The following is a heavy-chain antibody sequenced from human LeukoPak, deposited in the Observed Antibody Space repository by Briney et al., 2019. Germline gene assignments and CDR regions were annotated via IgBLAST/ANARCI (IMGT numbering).Heavy chain of an antibody. Sequence: PSETLSLTCAVYGGSFSGYYWSWIRQPPGKGLEWIGEINHSGSTNYNPSLKSRVTISVDTSKNQFSLKLSSVTAADTAVYYCARVVGDWLAFDIWGQGTMVIVSS. CDR2: INHSGST. CDR3: ARVVGDWLAFDI. V-gene: IGHV4-34*01. J-gene: IGHJ3*02. D-gene: IGHD2-21*02. CDR1: GGSFSGYY.